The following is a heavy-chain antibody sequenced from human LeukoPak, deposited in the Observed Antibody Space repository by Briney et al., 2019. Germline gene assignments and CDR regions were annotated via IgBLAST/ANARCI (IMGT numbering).Heavy chain of an antibody. CDR2: INPNSGGT. J-gene: IGHJ3*02. CDR1: GYTLTSYH. CDR3: ARATYGHRFVAI. Sequence: GASVKVSCMASGYTLTSYHIHWVRQSPGQGLEWMGRINPNSGGTNYAQKFQGTVTMTRDTSISTAYMELSRLRSDDTAVYYCARATYGHRFVAISGHGKIVTVSS. V-gene: IGHV1-2*06. D-gene: IGHD4-17*01.